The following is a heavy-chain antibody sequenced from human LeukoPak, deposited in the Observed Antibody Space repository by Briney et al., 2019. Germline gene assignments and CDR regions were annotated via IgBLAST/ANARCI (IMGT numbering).Heavy chain of an antibody. CDR1: GFTFSDYI. CDR2: IRRGTNSYTT. V-gene: IGHV3-72*01. CDR3: TREGGEGVNSAFDI. D-gene: IGHD3-16*01. Sequence: PGGSLRLSCAASGFTFSDYILDWVRQAPGKGLEWVGRIRRGTNSYTTEYAASVKGRFIISRDDSKNSLYLYMDSLKTEDTAVYYCTREGGEGVNSAFDIWGKGTMVTV. J-gene: IGHJ3*02.